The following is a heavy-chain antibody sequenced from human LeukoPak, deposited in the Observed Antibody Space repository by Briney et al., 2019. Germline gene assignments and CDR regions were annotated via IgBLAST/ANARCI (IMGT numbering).Heavy chain of an antibody. CDR3: ARVIGGYYFDY. CDR1: GFTFSSFG. J-gene: IGHJ4*02. D-gene: IGHD3-22*01. V-gene: IGHV3-66*01. Sequence: GGSLRLSCAASGFTFSSFGMSWVRQAPGKGLEWVSVIYSGGSTYYADSVKGRFTISRDNSKNTLYLQMNSLRAEDTAVYYCARVIGGYYFDYWGQGTLVTVSS. CDR2: IYSGGST.